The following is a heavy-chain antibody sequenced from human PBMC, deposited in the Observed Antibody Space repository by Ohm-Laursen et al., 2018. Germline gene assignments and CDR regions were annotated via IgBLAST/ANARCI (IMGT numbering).Heavy chain of an antibody. V-gene: IGHV3-53*01. D-gene: IGHD6-19*01. Sequence: SLRLSCAASGLTVSSNYMSWVRQTPAKGLEWVSSIKSDDNTYYADSVNGRYIISRDNSKNTSYLQMNSLRAEDTTVYYCASFSAMGVWGQGTTVIVSS. CDR1: GLTVSSNY. CDR3: ASFSAMGV. CDR2: IKSDDNT. J-gene: IGHJ6*02.